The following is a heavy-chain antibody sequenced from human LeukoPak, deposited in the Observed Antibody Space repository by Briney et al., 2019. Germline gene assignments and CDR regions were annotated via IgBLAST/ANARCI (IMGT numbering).Heavy chain of an antibody. J-gene: IGHJ4*02. D-gene: IGHD6-19*01. Sequence: GGSLRLSCAASGFTFSSYWMHWVRQAPGKGLMWVSRINSDGSRTTYADSVRGRFTISRDNAKSTLYLQMNSLRAEDTAVYYCAKHLIRVAVAGFFDYWGQGTMVTVSS. CDR1: GFTFSSYW. V-gene: IGHV3-74*01. CDR2: INSDGSRT. CDR3: AKHLIRVAVAGFFDY.